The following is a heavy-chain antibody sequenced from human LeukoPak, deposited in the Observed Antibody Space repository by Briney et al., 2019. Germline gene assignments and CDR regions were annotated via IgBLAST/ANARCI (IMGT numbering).Heavy chain of an antibody. CDR2: ISGSGGST. Sequence: GGSLRLSCAASGFTFSSYAMSWVRQAPGKGLEWVSAISGSGGSTYYADSVKGRFTISRDNSKNTLYLQMNSLRAEDTAVYYCARDEGFPRGKGFDYWGQGTLVTVSS. D-gene: IGHD1-1*01. J-gene: IGHJ4*02. CDR3: ARDEGFPRGKGFDY. V-gene: IGHV3-23*01. CDR1: GFTFSSYA.